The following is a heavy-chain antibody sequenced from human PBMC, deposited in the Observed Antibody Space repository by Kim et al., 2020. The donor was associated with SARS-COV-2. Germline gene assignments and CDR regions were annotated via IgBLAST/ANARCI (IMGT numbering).Heavy chain of an antibody. J-gene: IGHJ5*02. CDR3: ARGPFYVDPVWFDP. CDR1: GGSFSGYY. CDR2: INHSGST. D-gene: IGHD4-17*01. V-gene: IGHV4-34*01. Sequence: SETLSLTCAVYGGSFSGYYWSWIRQPPGKGLEWIGEINHSGSTNYNPSLKSRVTISVDTSKNQFSLKLSSVTAADTAVYYCARGPFYVDPVWFDPWGQGTLVTVSS.